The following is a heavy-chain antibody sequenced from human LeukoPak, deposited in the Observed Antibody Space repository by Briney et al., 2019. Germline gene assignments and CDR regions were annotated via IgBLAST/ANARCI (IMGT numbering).Heavy chain of an antibody. J-gene: IGHJ5*02. D-gene: IGHD4-17*01. Sequence: SETLSLTCTVSAGSISSGGYYWSWIRQHPGKGLEWIGYIYYSGSTYYNPSLKSRVTISVDTSKNQFSLKLSSVTAADTAVYYCARDRRHGDYEKNWFDPWGQGTLVTVSS. CDR3: ARDRRHGDYEKNWFDP. CDR2: IYYSGST. V-gene: IGHV4-31*03. CDR1: AGSISSGGYY.